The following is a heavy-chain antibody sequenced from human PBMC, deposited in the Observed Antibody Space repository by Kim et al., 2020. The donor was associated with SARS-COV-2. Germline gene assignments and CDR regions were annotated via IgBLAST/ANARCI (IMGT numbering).Heavy chain of an antibody. J-gene: IGHJ4*02. CDR1: GYTFSSYD. V-gene: IGHV1-8*01. CDR2: ANPNSGNT. Sequence: ASVKVSCKASGYTFSSYDINWVRQAPGQGLEWMGWANPNSGNTGCAQKFQGRVTLTSDTSISTAYMELSSLKSDDTAVYYCARALRLGFGYYFDYWGQGMLVAVSS. CDR3: ARALRLGFGYYFDY. D-gene: IGHD3-16*01.